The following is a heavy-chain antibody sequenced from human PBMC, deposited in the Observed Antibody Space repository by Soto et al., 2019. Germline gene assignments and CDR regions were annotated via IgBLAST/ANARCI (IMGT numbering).Heavy chain of an antibody. CDR1: GYTFTSYY. J-gene: IGHJ6*02. CDR2: INTSGGST. D-gene: IGHD3-9*01. Sequence: QVQLVQSGAEVKKPGASVKVSCKASGYTFTSYYMHWVRQAPGQGLEWMGIINTSGGSTSYAQKFQDRVTMTRDTSTNTVYMELSSLRSEDTAVYYCAVSQYYDILTGPTPYYYGMDVCGQGTTVTVSS. CDR3: AVSQYYDILTGPTPYYYGMDV. V-gene: IGHV1-46*01.